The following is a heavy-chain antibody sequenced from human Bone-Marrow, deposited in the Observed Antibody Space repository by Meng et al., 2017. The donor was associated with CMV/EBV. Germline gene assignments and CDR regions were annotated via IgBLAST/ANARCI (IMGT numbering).Heavy chain of an antibody. CDR2: IWYDGSNK. Sequence: GESLKISCAASGFTFSSYAMHWVRQAPGKGLEWVAVIWYDGSNKYYADSVKGRFTISRDNSKDTLYLQMNSLRAEDTALYYCAKRNGAAAGTTDYWGQGTLVTVSS. CDR1: GFTFSSYA. D-gene: IGHD6-13*01. CDR3: AKRNGAAAGTTDY. V-gene: IGHV3-33*06. J-gene: IGHJ4*02.